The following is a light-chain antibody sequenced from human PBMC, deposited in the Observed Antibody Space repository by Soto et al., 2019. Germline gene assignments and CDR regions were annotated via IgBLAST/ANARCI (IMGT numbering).Light chain of an antibody. CDR1: QSVSNY. Sequence: EIVMTQSPATLSVSPGERATLSCRASQSVSNYLAWYQQKPGQGPRLLMYDAFNRATGIPARFSGSASGTDFTLTISSLEPEDFAVYYCQQRSSWPWTFGQGTKVDIK. V-gene: IGKV3-11*01. CDR3: QQRSSWPWT. J-gene: IGKJ1*01. CDR2: DAF.